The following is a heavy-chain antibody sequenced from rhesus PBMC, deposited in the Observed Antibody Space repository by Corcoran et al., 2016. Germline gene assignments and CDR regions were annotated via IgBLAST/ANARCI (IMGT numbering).Heavy chain of an antibody. Sequence: QVQLQESGPGLVKPSETLSLTCAVSGGSISSNNWWSWIRQPPGKGLEWIGYISGSSGRTYYNPSVKSRVTISTDTSKNQFSLKLSSVTAADTAVYYCARGLVVLTAPIDYWGQGVLVTVSS. D-gene: IGHD2-15*01. CDR2: ISGSSGRT. J-gene: IGHJ4*01. CDR1: GGSISSNNW. CDR3: ARGLVVLTAPIDY. V-gene: IGHV4-65*01.